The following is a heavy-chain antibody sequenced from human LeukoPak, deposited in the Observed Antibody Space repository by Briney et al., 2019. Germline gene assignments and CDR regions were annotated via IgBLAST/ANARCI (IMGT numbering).Heavy chain of an antibody. Sequence: GGSLRLSCAASGLTFGDHFFDWVRQAPGKGLEWVGRSRDKADSYTTEYAASVKGRFTISRDDSKNSVYLQMNSLKAEDTAVYYCATFFGSGFGYWGQGTLVTVSS. CDR2: SRDKADSYTT. V-gene: IGHV3-72*01. CDR3: ATFFGSGFGY. CDR1: GLTFGDHF. D-gene: IGHD3-22*01. J-gene: IGHJ4*02.